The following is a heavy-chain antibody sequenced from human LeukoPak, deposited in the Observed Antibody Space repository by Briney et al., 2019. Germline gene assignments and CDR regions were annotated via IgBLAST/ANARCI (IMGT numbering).Heavy chain of an antibody. J-gene: IGHJ2*01. CDR3: ARAVYGSGSYSVYFDL. Sequence: ASVKVSCKASEYTFTCYDINWVRQATGQGLEWMGWMNPNSGNTGYAQKFQGRVTMTRNTSISTAYMELSSLRSEDTAVYYYARAVYGSGSYSVYFDLWGRGTLVTVSS. D-gene: IGHD3-10*01. CDR2: MNPNSGNT. CDR1: EYTFTCYD. V-gene: IGHV1-8*01.